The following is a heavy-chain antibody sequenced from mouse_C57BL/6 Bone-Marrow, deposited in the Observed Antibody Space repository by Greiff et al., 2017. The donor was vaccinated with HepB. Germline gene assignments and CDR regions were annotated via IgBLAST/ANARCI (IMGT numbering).Heavy chain of an antibody. CDR2: IRLKSDNYAT. D-gene: IGHD2-14*01. J-gene: IGHJ3*01. CDR1: GFTFSNYW. V-gene: IGHV6-3*01. Sequence: EVKLVESGGGLVQPGGSMKLSCVASGFTFSNYWMNWVRQSPEKGLEWVAQIRLKSDNYATHYAESGKGRLTISRDDSKSRVYLQMNNLRAEDTGIYYCTADRPFAYWGQGTLVTVSA. CDR3: TADRPFAY.